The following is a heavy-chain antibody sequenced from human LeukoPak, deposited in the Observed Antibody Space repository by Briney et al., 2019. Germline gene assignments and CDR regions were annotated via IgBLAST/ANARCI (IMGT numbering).Heavy chain of an antibody. CDR3: AKDVKMFRGPMIMRHFDY. CDR1: GFTFTTYA. D-gene: IGHD3-10*01. CDR2: ISFDGSEK. Sequence: GSLRLSCAASGFTFTTYAMHWVRQPLGKGLEWVALISFDGSEKYYAESVKGRFTISRDNSKNTLYLQMNSVRVEDTAVYFCAKDVKMFRGPMIMRHFDYWGQGSLVTVSS. V-gene: IGHV3-30*18. J-gene: IGHJ4*02.